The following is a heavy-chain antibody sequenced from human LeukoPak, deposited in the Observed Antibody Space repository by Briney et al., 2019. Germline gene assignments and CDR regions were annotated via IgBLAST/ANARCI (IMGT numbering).Heavy chain of an antibody. J-gene: IGHJ3*01. Sequence: GGSLRLSCAACGFIFSDYWMSWVRQAAGKGREWVANIKEDGSEKYYVDSGKGRFTMSRDNAKNSLYLQMNRFRAQDTAIYYCARDYSRNWYHAFDLWGQGTMVTVSS. CDR3: ARDYSRNWYHAFDL. D-gene: IGHD6-13*01. CDR2: IKEDGSEK. V-gene: IGHV3-7*01. CDR1: GFIFSDYW.